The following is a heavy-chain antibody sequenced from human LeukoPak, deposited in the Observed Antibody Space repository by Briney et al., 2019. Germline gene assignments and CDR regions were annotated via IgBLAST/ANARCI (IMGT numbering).Heavy chain of an antibody. CDR3: AKLITFGIVIGQRVVADYAMDV. J-gene: IGHJ6*02. CDR1: GYTFTSYG. V-gene: IGHV1-18*01. D-gene: IGHD3-16*02. CDR2: VSAYNGEA. Sequence: GASVKVSCKASGYTFTSYGINWVRQAPGQGLEWMGWVSAYNGEAKYAQKFQGRVTMTTDTSTNTAYMEMRSLRSDDAAVYYCAKLITFGIVIGQRVVADYAMDVWGQGTTVTVSS.